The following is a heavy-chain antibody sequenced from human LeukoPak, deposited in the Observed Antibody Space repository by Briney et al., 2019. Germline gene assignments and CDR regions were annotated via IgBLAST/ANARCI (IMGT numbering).Heavy chain of an antibody. Sequence: SETLSLTCTVSGGSISSYYWSWIRQPPGEGLEWIGYIYYSGSTNYNPSLKSRVTISVDTSKNQFSLKLSSVTAADTAVYYCARAPEYSSGWYDYWGQGTLVTVSS. D-gene: IGHD6-19*01. CDR2: IYYSGST. CDR3: ARAPEYSSGWYDY. V-gene: IGHV4-59*01. J-gene: IGHJ4*02. CDR1: GGSISSYY.